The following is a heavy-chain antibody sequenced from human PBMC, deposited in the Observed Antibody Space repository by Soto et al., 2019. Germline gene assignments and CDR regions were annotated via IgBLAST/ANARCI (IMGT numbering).Heavy chain of an antibody. CDR2: LSGDGRST. J-gene: IGHJ5*02. CDR1: GFTFRSYA. V-gene: IGHV3-64D*06. CDR3: VKGNWAYSYNNWFDP. Sequence: SGGSLRLSCSASGFTFRSYAIHWVRQAPGKGLEYVSALSGDGRSTYYADSVKGRFTVFRDNSKNTLFLQMSSLRVEDTAVYYCVKGNWAYSYNNWFDPWGQGTLVTVPQ. D-gene: IGHD5-18*01.